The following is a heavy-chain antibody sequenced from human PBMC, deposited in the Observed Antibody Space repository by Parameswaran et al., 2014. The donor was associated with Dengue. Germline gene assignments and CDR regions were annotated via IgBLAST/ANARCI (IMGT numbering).Heavy chain of an antibody. D-gene: IGHD6-13*01. CDR2: YHMMGVI. V-gene: IGHV3-30*18. J-gene: IGHJ6*02. CDR3: AKDQQRRSSSWSYYYYGMDV. Sequence: VRQAPGRGWSGWQLYHMMGVINTNADSVKGRFTISRDNSKNTLYLQMNSLRAEDTAVYYCAKDQQRRSSSWSYYYYGMDVWGQGTTVTVSS.